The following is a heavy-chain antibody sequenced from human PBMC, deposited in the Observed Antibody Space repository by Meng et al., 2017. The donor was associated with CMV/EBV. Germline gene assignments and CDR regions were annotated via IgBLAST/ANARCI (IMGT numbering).Heavy chain of an antibody. J-gene: IGHJ4*02. CDR1: GFTFSSYA. Sequence: GESLRLSCAASGFTFSSYAMSWVRQAPGKGLEWVSVIYSGGSSTYYADSVKGRFTISRDNSKNTLYLQMNSLRAEDTAVYYCARTPRSSWYVDWGQGTLVTVSS. CDR3: ARTPRSSWYVD. D-gene: IGHD6-13*01. CDR2: IYSGGSST. V-gene: IGHV3-23*03.